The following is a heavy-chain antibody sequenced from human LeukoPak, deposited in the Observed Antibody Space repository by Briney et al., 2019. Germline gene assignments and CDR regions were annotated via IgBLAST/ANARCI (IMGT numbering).Heavy chain of an antibody. CDR1: GFTFSSYA. CDR3: AGGRDGYATLNDY. V-gene: IGHV3-23*01. D-gene: IGHD5-24*01. J-gene: IGHJ4*02. Sequence: GGSLRLSCAASGFTFSSYAMSWVRQAPGKGREWVSAISGSGGSTYYADSVKGRFTISRDNSKNTLYLQMNSLRAEDTAVYYCAGGRDGYATLNDYWGQGTLVTVSS. CDR2: ISGSGGST.